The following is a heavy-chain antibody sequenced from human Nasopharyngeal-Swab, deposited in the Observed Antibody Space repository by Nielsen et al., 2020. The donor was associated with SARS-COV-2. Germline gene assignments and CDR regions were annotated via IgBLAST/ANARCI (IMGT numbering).Heavy chain of an antibody. V-gene: IGHV4-39*07. J-gene: IGHJ6*02. CDR2: IYYSVST. Sequence: SETLSLTCTVSGCSISSSRYYWGWIRQPPGKGLEWIGSIYYSVSTYYNPSLKSRVTISVDTSKNQFSLKLSSVTAADTAVYYCVGSSWYGDYYYYYGMDVWGQGTTVTVSS. D-gene: IGHD6-13*01. CDR1: GCSISSSRYY. CDR3: VGSSWYGDYYYYYGMDV.